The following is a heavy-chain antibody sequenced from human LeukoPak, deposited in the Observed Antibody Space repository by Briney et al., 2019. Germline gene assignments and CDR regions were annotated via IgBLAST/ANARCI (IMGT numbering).Heavy chain of an antibody. CDR3: ARAVTGYWFDP. Sequence: PSETLSLTCAVYGGSFSGYYWSWIRQPPGKGLEWIGEINHSGSTNYNPSLKSRVTISVDTSKNQFSLKLSSVTAADTAVYYCARAVTGYWFDPWGQGTLVTVSS. D-gene: IGHD4-17*01. V-gene: IGHV4-34*01. J-gene: IGHJ5*02. CDR2: INHSGST. CDR1: GGSFSGYY.